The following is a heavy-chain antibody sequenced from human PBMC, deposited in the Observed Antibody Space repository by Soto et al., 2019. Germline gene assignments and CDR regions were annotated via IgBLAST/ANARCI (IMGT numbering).Heavy chain of an antibody. V-gene: IGHV3-33*01. CDR1: GFTFSSYG. CDR3: ARRAKELRRSLRPYYYYYMDV. CDR2: IWYDGSNK. D-gene: IGHD1-7*01. J-gene: IGHJ6*03. Sequence: GGSLRLSCAASGFTFSSYGMHWVRQAPGKGLEWVAVIWYDGSNKYYADSVKGRFTISRDNSKNTLYLQMNSLRAEDTAVYYCARRAKELRRSLRPYYYYYMDVWGKGTTVTVSS.